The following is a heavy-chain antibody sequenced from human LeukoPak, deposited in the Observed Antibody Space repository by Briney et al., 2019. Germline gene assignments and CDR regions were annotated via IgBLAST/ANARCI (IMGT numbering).Heavy chain of an antibody. J-gene: IGHJ6*03. V-gene: IGHV3-33*08. D-gene: IGHD3-10*02. Sequence: QPGGSLRLPCAASVFTLSIYGMHCVRHAPDKGLEGVAVIWYDGCNEFYAQSVKGRFTISRDNSKNTLYLQMNSLRAEDTAVYYCARDPHYVPAEGYYYYYYMDVWGKGTTVTVSS. CDR2: IWYDGCNE. CDR3: ARDPHYVPAEGYYYYYYMDV. CDR1: VFTLSIYG.